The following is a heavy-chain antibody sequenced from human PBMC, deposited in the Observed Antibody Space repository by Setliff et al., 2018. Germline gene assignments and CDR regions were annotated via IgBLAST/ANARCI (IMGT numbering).Heavy chain of an antibody. CDR3: VRPGGTTVVARHFDY. J-gene: IGHJ4*01. Sequence: PSETLSLTCAVYGGSFSGYYWSWIRQPPGKGLEWIGEINHSGSTNYNQSLKSRVTLSVDTSKNQFSLQLTSVTAADTAIYYCVRPGGTTVVARHFDYWGSGILVTVSS. CDR1: GGSFSGYY. CDR2: INHSGST. D-gene: IGHD2-15*01. V-gene: IGHV4-34*01.